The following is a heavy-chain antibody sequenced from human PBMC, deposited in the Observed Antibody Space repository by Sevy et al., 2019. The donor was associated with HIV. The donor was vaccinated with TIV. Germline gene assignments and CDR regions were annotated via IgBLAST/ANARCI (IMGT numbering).Heavy chain of an antibody. CDR2: LSYDGSNK. CDR3: AKGTDTAMVTRYYYYYGMDV. CDR1: GFTFSSYG. Sequence: GGSLRLSCAASGFTFSSYGMHWVRRAPGKGLEWVAGLSYDGSNKDYADSVKGRFTISRDNSKNTLYLQMNSLRAEDTAVYYCAKGTDTAMVTRYYYYYGMDVWGQGTTVTVSS. D-gene: IGHD5-18*01. V-gene: IGHV3-30*18. J-gene: IGHJ6*02.